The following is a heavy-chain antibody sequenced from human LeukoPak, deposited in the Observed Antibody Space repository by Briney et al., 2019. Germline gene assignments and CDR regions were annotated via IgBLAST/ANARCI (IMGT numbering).Heavy chain of an antibody. CDR3: ARDPTYYLRYGYFDT. Sequence: PGGSLRLSCAASGFTFSTSAMNWVRQAPGRGREGVSSINNVRSHIYYTHSVRGRFTTSRDNANNVLYLQMNSLRPEATPVYYCARDPTYYLRYGYFDTWGQGTLVTVSS. J-gene: IGHJ4*02. D-gene: IGHD1-26*01. CDR2: INNVRSHI. V-gene: IGHV3-21*06. CDR1: GFTFSTSA.